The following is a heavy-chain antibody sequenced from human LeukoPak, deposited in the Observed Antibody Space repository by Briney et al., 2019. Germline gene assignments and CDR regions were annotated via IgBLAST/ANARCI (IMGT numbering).Heavy chain of an antibody. CDR1: GGSISSYY. Sequence: SETLSLTCTVSGGSISSYYWNWIRQPPGKGLEWIGYIYYSGSTNYNPSLKSRVTISIDTSKNQFSLKLGSVTAADTAVYYCARVRVVPAAVYYYYYYMDVWGKGTTVTVSS. CDR2: IYYSGST. D-gene: IGHD2-2*01. CDR3: ARVRVVPAAVYYYYYYMDV. J-gene: IGHJ6*03. V-gene: IGHV4-59*01.